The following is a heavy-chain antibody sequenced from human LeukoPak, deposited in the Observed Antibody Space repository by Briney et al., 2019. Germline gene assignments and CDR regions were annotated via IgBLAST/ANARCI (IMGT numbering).Heavy chain of an antibody. CDR1: GFIFSSYW. D-gene: IGHD2-2*01. Sequence: GGSLRLSCAASGFIFSSYWIHWVRQAPGKGLVWVSRINPDGSSTTYADSVRGRFTISRDNAKNRLYLQMNSLRAEDTAVYYCARDTGSSTSWGHFDYWGQGTLVTVSS. CDR3: ARDTGSSTSWGHFDY. CDR2: INPDGSST. V-gene: IGHV3-74*01. J-gene: IGHJ4*02.